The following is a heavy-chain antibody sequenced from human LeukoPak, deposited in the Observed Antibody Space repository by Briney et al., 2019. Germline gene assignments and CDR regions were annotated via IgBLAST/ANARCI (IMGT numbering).Heavy chain of an antibody. CDR3: AKDYDFWSGYPAFDY. J-gene: IGHJ4*02. D-gene: IGHD3-3*01. V-gene: IGHV3-23*01. CDR2: ISGSGGST. CDR1: GFIFSSYA. Sequence: GGSLRLSCAASGFIFSSYAMSWVRQAPGKGLEWVSAISGSGGSTYYADSVKGRFTISRDNSKNTLYLQMNSLRAEDTAVYHCAKDYDFWSGYPAFDYWGQGTLVTVSS.